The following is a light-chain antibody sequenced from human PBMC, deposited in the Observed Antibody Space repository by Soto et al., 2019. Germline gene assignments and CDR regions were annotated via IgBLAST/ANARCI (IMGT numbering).Light chain of an antibody. CDR3: QKYNSAPT. CDR1: QGISNY. V-gene: IGKV1-27*01. Sequence: DIQMTQSPSSLSASVGDRVTITCRASQGISNYLAWYQQKPGKVPKLLIYAASTLQSGVPSRFSGSGSGTDFTLTISSLQPEVVATYYCQKYNSAPTFGQGTKLEIK. J-gene: IGKJ2*01. CDR2: AAS.